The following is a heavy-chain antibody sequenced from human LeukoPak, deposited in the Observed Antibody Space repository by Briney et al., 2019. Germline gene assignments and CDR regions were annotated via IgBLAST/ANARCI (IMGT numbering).Heavy chain of an antibody. CDR3: VRDKRHSYGRYFDP. V-gene: IGHV4-59*01. CDR1: GDSISTYH. D-gene: IGHD5-18*01. Sequence: PSETLSLTCSVSGDSISTYHWNWIRKPPGKGLEWIGYMQSTGISKYNPSLKSRVNIFVDTSKNQFVLNLRSVTAADTAVYYCVRDKRHSYGRYFDPWGQGMLVTVSS. J-gene: IGHJ4*02. CDR2: MQSTGIS.